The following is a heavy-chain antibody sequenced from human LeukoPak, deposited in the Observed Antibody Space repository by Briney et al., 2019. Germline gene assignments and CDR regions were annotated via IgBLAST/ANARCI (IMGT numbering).Heavy chain of an antibody. V-gene: IGHV4-31*03. CDR1: GGSISSGGYY. CDR2: IYYSGST. CDR3: ARVSRATAGTTYYFDY. J-gene: IGHJ4*02. D-gene: IGHD6-19*01. Sequence: SETLSLTCTVSGGSISSGGYYWSWIRQHPGKGLAWIGYIYYSGSTYYNPSLKSRVTISVDTSKNQFSLKLSSVTAADTAVYYCARVSRATAGTTYYFDYWGQGTLVTVSS.